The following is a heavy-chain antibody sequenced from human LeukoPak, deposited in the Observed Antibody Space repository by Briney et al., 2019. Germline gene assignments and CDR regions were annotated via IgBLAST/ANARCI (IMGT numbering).Heavy chain of an antibody. D-gene: IGHD3-22*01. CDR3: ARDFYYYDTSGYYPPFEY. J-gene: IGHJ4*02. V-gene: IGHV4-61*02. Sequence: SETLSLTCTVSGGSISSSSYYWGWIRQPAGKGLEWIGRIHTSGSTKYNPSLKSRVTLSVDNSKNQFSLKLSSVTAADTAVYYCARDFYYYDTSGYYPPFEYWGQGTLVTVSS. CDR1: GGSISSSSYY. CDR2: IHTSGST.